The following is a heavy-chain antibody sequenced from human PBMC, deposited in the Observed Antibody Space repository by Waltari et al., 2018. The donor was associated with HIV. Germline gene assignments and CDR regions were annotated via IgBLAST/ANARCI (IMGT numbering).Heavy chain of an antibody. V-gene: IGHV6-1*01. CDR3: VRSHAGPYEYYILDV. D-gene: IGHD5-12*01. CDR2: TYYRSKWYH. CDR1: GDSVSSNNAA. Sequence: HLQQSGPGLVKPSQTLSLTCAISGDSVSSNNAAWNWIRQSPSRGLEWLGRTYYRSKWYHDYAVSIKSRITINPDTSKNQFSLQVNSVTPEDMAVYYCVRSHAGPYEYYILDVWGQGTTVTVSS. J-gene: IGHJ6*02.